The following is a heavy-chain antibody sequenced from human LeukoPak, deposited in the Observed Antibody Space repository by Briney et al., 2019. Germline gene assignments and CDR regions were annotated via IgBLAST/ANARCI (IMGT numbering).Heavy chain of an antibody. CDR2: ISYDGGNK. Sequence: GGSLRLSCAASGFTFSSYGMHWVRQAPGKGLEWVAVISYDGGNKYYADSVKGRFTISRDNSKNTLYLQMNSLRAEDTAVYYCAKGREDFDYWGQGTLVTVSS. J-gene: IGHJ4*02. CDR3: AKGREDFDY. CDR1: GFTFSSYG. V-gene: IGHV3-30*18.